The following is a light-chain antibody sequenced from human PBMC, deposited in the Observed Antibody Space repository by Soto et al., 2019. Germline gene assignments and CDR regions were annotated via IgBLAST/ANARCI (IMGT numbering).Light chain of an antibody. J-gene: IGKJ1*01. Sequence: EIVLTQSPATLSLSPGERATLSCRASQSVSSYLAWYQQKPGQAPRLLIYDASNRATGIPARFSGSGSGTDFTLTISRLEPEDFAVYYGQQYNTSPRTFGQGTKVDIK. V-gene: IGKV3-11*01. CDR3: QQYNTSPRT. CDR2: DAS. CDR1: QSVSSY.